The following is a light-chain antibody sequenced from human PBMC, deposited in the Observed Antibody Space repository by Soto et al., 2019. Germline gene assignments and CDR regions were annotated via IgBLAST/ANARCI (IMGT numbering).Light chain of an antibody. CDR3: TSYAGTYSFFYV. J-gene: IGLJ1*01. CDR1: SSDVGAYNY. CDR2: EVS. V-gene: IGLV2-8*01. Sequence: QSVLTQPPSASGSPGQSVTISCTGTSSDVGAYNYVSWYQQLPGKAPKLIIYEVSKRPSGVPDRFSGSKSGNTASLTVSGLQAEDEADYYCTSYAGTYSFFYVFGNGNKVTVL.